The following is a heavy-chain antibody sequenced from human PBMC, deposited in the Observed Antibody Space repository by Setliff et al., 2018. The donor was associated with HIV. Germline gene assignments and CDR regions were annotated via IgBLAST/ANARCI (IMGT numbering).Heavy chain of an antibody. CDR2: IIPIFGTA. V-gene: IGHV1-69*01. CDR1: GGTFSSYA. Sequence: SVKVSCKASGGTFSSYAISWVRQAPGQGLEWMGGIIPIFGTANYAQKFQGRVTITADDSTSTAYMELSSLRSEDTALYYCATPPTYSYTSSGYSSLDYWGQGTLGTVPQ. J-gene: IGHJ4*02. D-gene: IGHD3-22*01. CDR3: ATPPTYSYTSSGYSSLDY.